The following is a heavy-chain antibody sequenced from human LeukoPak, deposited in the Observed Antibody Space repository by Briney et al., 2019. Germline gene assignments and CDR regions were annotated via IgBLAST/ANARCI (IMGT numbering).Heavy chain of an antibody. D-gene: IGHD6-13*01. J-gene: IGHJ6*03. CDR1: GYTFTSYA. CDR3: ARSPFSSSWYTTHYYYYYMDV. CDR2: ISAYNGNT. Sequence: ASVKVSCKASGYTFTSYAMHWVRQAPGQGLEWVGWISAYNGNTKYAQKFQGRVTMTTDTSATTAYMELRSLTSDDTAVYYCARSPFSSSWYTTHYYYYYMDVWGKGTTVTVSS. V-gene: IGHV1-3*01.